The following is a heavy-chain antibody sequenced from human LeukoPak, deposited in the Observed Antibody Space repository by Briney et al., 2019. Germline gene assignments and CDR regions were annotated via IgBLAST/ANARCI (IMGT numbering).Heavy chain of an antibody. CDR2: IYSDDNT. CDR3: ARDPLPIAVAGAVIAY. D-gene: IGHD6-19*01. Sequence: GGSLRLSCAASEFTVSNNYMSWVRQAPGKGLEWVSVIYSDDNTDNADSVKGRFTISRDNSKNTLYLQMTSLRAEDTAVYYCARDPLPIAVAGAVIAYWGQGTLVTVSS. CDR1: EFTVSNNY. J-gene: IGHJ4*02. V-gene: IGHV3-53*01.